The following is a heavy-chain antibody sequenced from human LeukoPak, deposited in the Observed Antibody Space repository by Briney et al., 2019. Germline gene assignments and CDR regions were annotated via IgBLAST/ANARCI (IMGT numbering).Heavy chain of an antibody. D-gene: IGHD3-3*01. V-gene: IGHV3-23*01. Sequence: GGSLRLSCAASGFTFSSYAMSWVRQAPGKGLEWVSGISGSGGSTYYADSVKGRFTVSRDNAKNSLYLQMNSLRAEDTAVYYCARDPGYYDFWSGYHNPLYYYGMDVWGQGTTVTVSS. CDR2: ISGSGGST. CDR3: ARDPGYYDFWSGYHNPLYYYGMDV. CDR1: GFTFSSYA. J-gene: IGHJ6*02.